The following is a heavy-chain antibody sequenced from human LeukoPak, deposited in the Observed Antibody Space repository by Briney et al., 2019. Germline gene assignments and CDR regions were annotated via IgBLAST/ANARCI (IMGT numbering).Heavy chain of an antibody. J-gene: IGHJ5*02. Sequence: SGPTLVKPSETLSLTCTVSGGSISSYYWSWIRQPAGKGLEWIGRIYTSGSTNYNPSLKSRVTMSVDTSKNQFSLKLSSVTAADTAVYYCARHKGRNYYRSGSYYNEGHWFDPWGQGTLVTVSS. V-gene: IGHV4-4*07. CDR3: ARHKGRNYYRSGSYYNEGHWFDP. CDR1: GGSISSYY. D-gene: IGHD3-10*01. CDR2: IYTSGST.